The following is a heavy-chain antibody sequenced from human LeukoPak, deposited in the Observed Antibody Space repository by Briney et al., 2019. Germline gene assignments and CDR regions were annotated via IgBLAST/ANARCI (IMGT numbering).Heavy chain of an antibody. CDR1: GGTFSSYA. CDR3: ARASPLHWNYADY. V-gene: IGHV1-69*13. Sequence: ASVKVSCKACGGTFSSYAISWVRQAPGQGLERMGGIIPIFGTANYAQKFQGRVTITADESTSTAYMELSSLRSDDTAVYYCARASPLHWNYADYWGQGTLVTVSS. J-gene: IGHJ4*02. D-gene: IGHD3/OR15-3a*01. CDR2: IIPIFGTA.